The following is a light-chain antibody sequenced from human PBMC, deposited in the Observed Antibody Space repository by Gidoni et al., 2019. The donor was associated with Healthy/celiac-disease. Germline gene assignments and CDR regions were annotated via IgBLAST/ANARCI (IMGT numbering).Light chain of an antibody. CDR3: SSYTSSSPWV. J-gene: IGLJ3*02. Sequence: QSALTQPASVSGSPGQSLTISCTGTSSDVGGYNYVSWYQQHPGKAPKLMLYEVSNRPSGVSNRFSGSKSGNTASLTISGLQAEDEADYYCSSYTSSSPWVFGGGTKLTVL. CDR2: EVS. CDR1: SSDVGGYNY. V-gene: IGLV2-14*01.